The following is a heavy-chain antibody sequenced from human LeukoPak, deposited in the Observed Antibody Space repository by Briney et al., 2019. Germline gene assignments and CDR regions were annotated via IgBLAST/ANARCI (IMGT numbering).Heavy chain of an antibody. V-gene: IGHV4-39*07. D-gene: IGHD3-3*02. CDR3: ARIGPILGAAWVDY. CDR2: IFYAGST. J-gene: IGHJ4*02. CDR1: GGSISTSSYY. Sequence: SETLSLTCIVSGGSISTSSYYWGWIRQPPGKGLEWIGYIFYAGSTYYNPSLKSRVTMSVDTSKNQFSLRLSSVTAVDTAVYYCARIGPILGAAWVDYWGQGTLVSVSS.